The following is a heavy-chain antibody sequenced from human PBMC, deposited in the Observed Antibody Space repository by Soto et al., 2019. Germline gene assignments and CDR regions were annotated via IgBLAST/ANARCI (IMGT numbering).Heavy chain of an antibody. CDR3: ARGGDADY. J-gene: IGHJ4*02. D-gene: IGHD2-21*02. CDR2: LQTDGSHP. Sequence: EVQLVESGGGLVQPGGSLRISCVASGFTFNYYWMHWVRQAPGKGLMWVSRLQTDGSHPDNADSVKGRFTISRDNAKNTLYLQMNNLRAEDTAVYYCARGGDADYWGQGTVVTVSS. CDR1: GFTFNYYW. V-gene: IGHV3-74*01.